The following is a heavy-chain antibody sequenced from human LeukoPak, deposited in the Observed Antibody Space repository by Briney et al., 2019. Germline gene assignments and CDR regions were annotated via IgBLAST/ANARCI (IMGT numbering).Heavy chain of an antibody. D-gene: IGHD6-13*01. V-gene: IGHV4-34*01. CDR1: GGSFSGYY. J-gene: IGHJ4*02. Sequence: SETLSLTCAVYGGSFSGYYWSWIRQPPGKGLEWIGEINHSGSTNYNPSLKSRVTISVDTSKNQFSLKLSSVTAADTAVYYCAKHSSSWSSLDYWGQGTLVTVSS. CDR3: AKHSSSWSSLDY. CDR2: INHSGST.